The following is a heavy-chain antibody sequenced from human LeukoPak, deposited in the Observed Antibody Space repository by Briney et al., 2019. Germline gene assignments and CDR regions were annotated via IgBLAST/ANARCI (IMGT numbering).Heavy chain of an antibody. D-gene: IGHD6-19*01. CDR1: GFTFSSYW. J-gene: IGHJ6*02. CDR2: IKQDGSEK. CDR3: ARDNRIAVAGRLGYYYYGMDV. Sequence: PGGSLRLSCAASGFTFSSYWMSWVRQAPGKGLEWVANIKQDGSEKYYVDSVKGRFTISRDNAKNSLYLQMNSLRAEDTAVYYCARDNRIAVAGRLGYYYYGMDVWGQGTTVTVSS. V-gene: IGHV3-7*01.